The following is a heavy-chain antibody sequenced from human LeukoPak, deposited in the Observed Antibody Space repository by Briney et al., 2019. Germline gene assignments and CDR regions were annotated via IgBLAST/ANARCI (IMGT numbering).Heavy chain of an antibody. J-gene: IGHJ4*02. CDR2: ISNSGSYT. V-gene: IGHV3-11*05. Sequence: PGGSLRLSCAASGFSFSDNYMSWIRQAPGKGLEWVSYISNSGSYTNYPDSVKGRFTISRDNSKDTLYLQLSGLRAEDTAIYYCGKEFSSGWFFWGQGTLVSVSS. D-gene: IGHD6-13*01. CDR3: GKEFSSGWFF. CDR1: GFSFSDNY.